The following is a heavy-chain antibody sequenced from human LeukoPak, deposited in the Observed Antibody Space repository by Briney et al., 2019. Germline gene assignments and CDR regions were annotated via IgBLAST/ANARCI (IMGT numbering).Heavy chain of an antibody. CDR3: ARLRLTRTTEHRTTEHIAAAGFGPQTYYYYGMDV. CDR1: GGSIGSSSYY. J-gene: IGHJ6*02. CDR2: IYYSGST. D-gene: IGHD6-13*01. V-gene: IGHV4-39*01. Sequence: SETLSLTCTVSGGSIGSSSYYWGWIRQPPGKGLEWIGSIYYSGSTYYNPSLKSRVTISVDTSKNQFSLKLSSVTAADTAVYYCARLRLTRTTEHRTTEHIAAAGFGPQTYYYYGMDVWGQGTTVTVSS.